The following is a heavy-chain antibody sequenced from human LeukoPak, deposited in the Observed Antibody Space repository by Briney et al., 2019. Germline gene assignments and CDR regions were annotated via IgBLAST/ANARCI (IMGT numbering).Heavy chain of an antibody. CDR2: IIPIFGTA. Sequence: SVKVSCKASGGTFSSYAISWVRQAPGQGLEWMGGIIPIFGTANYAQKFQGRVTITTDESTSTAYMELSSPRSEDTAVYYCARCITGTFGWFDPWGQGTLVTVSS. CDR3: ARCITGTFGWFDP. CDR1: GGTFSSYA. V-gene: IGHV1-69*05. D-gene: IGHD1-20*01. J-gene: IGHJ5*02.